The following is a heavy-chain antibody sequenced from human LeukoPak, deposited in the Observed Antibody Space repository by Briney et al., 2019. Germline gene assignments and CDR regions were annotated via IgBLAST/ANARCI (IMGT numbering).Heavy chain of an antibody. D-gene: IGHD2-2*01. CDR3: AKVRRGVPAASFDY. CDR1: GFTFSDYY. CDR2: ISGSGGST. V-gene: IGHV3-23*01. J-gene: IGHJ4*02. Sequence: PGGSLRLSCAASGFTFSDYYMSWIRQAPGKGLEWVSAISGSGGSTYYADSVKGRFTISRDNSKNTLYLQMNSLRAEDTAVYYCAKVRRGVPAASFDYWGQGTLVTVSS.